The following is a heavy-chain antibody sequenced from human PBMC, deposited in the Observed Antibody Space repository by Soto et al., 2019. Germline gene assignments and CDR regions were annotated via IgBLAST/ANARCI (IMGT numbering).Heavy chain of an antibody. CDR3: ARGAMANFDY. J-gene: IGHJ4*02. CDR1: GGTFGSQG. V-gene: IGHV1-69*13. Sequence: SVKVSCKASGGTFGSQGIAWVRQAPGQGLEWMGGFIAMLGTPTYAKKVQGRATITADESLTSSYLELRSLRSEDTAVYFCARGAMANFDYWGQGTVVTVSS. CDR2: FIAMLGTP. D-gene: IGHD5-18*01.